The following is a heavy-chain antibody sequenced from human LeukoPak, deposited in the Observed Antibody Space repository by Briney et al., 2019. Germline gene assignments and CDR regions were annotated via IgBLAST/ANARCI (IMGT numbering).Heavy chain of an antibody. CDR3: ARDLAMYSPDLDY. CDR1: GYTFTDYC. J-gene: IGHJ4*02. V-gene: IGHV1-2*02. CDR2: INPKTGVT. Sequence: ASVKVSCKASGYTFTDYCLHWVRQAPGHGLEWMGWINPKTGVTKYAQNFQGRVTMTRDTSISTAYMEVSRLRSDDTAVFYCARDLAMYSPDLDYWGQGTLVTVSS. D-gene: IGHD1-26*01.